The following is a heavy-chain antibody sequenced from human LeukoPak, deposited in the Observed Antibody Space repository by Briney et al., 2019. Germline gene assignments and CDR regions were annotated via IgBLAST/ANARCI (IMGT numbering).Heavy chain of an antibody. V-gene: IGHV3-30*03. Sequence: PGRSLRLSCAASGFTFSSYGMHWVRQAPGKGLEWVAVISYDGSNKYYADSVKGRFTISRDNSKNTLYLQMNSLRAEDTAVYYCARAIRPYGDYDYWGQGTLVTVSS. CDR3: ARAIRPYGDYDY. D-gene: IGHD4-17*01. CDR1: GFTFSSYG. J-gene: IGHJ4*02. CDR2: ISYDGSNK.